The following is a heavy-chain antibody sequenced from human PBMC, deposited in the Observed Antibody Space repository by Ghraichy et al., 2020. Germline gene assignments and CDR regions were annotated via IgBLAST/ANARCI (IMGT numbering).Heavy chain of an antibody. CDR2: LNSDGNYI. CDR1: GFTFSTYA. Sequence: GGSLRLTCAASGFTFSTYAMNWVRQAPGKGLEWISSLNSDGNYIFYADSVRGRFTISRDNSKNTLYLQMSSLRAEDTAVYFCARVVSGRDGAPDYWGLGTLVTVSS. D-gene: IGHD1-26*01. J-gene: IGHJ4*02. V-gene: IGHV3-23*01. CDR3: ARVVSGRDGAPDY.